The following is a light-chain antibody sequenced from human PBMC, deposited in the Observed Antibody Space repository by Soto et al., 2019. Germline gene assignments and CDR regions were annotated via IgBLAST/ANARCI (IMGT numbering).Light chain of an antibody. V-gene: IGKV1-33*01. J-gene: IGKJ3*01. CDR1: QGISSY. CDR2: TAS. Sequence: IEMTQSPSSLSASVGDRVTITCRASQGISSYLNWYQQRPGKAPKLLIYTASDLQTGVPSRFSGSGSGINFTFTISSLQPEDIGTDYGQQYDDHPYTFGPGTKVDIK. CDR3: QQYDDHPYT.